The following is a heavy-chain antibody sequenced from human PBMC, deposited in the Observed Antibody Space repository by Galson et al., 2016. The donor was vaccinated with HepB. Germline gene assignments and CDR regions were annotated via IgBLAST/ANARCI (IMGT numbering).Heavy chain of an antibody. Sequence: SLRLSCAASDFSFRSYAMTWVRQAPGKGLEWVSTITGGAGTTFYADSVKGRFSISRDNSKNTLHLQITGLRAEDTAVYYCARDLFGFYYDSDERLDYWGQGTLVTVSS. CDR3: ARDLFGFYYDSDERLDY. V-gene: IGHV3-23*01. CDR2: ITGGAGTT. CDR1: DFSFRSYA. D-gene: IGHD3-22*01. J-gene: IGHJ4*02.